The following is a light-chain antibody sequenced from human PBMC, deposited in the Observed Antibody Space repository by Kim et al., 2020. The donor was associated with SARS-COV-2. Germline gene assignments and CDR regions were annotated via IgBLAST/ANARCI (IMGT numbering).Light chain of an antibody. V-gene: IGKV3-11*01. CDR2: EAS. CDR3: QNRSNWPLSIT. CDR1: QGFSSS. J-gene: IGKJ5*01. Sequence: PVDRATLSCRAIQGFSSSLSWYPQKPGQTPMLLIYEASNRATGIPARFSGSGSGTDFTLTISSLKPEDFAVYYCQNRSNWPLSITFGQGTRLEIK.